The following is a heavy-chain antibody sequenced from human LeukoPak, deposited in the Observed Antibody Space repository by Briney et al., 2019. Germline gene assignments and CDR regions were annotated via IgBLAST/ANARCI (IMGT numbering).Heavy chain of an antibody. CDR1: GFTVSSNY. CDR3: ATSYCSGGCCYHQYFQH. D-gene: IGHD2-15*01. V-gene: IGHV3-66*02. J-gene: IGHJ1*01. CDR2: LYSGGNT. Sequence: PGGSLRLSCAASGFTVSSNYMSWVRQAPGKWLEWVSVLYSGGNTYYADSAKGRFTISRDNSKNTLYLQMNSLRAEDTAVYYCATSYCSGGCCYHQYFQHWGQGTLVTVSS.